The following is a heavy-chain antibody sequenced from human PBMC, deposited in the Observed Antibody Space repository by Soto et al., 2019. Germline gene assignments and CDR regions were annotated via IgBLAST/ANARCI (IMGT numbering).Heavy chain of an antibody. V-gene: IGHV4-59*08. CDR2: IYYSGST. Sequence: SETLSLTCTVSGGSISSYYWSWIRQPPGKGLEWIGYIYYSGSTNYNPSLKSRVTISVDTPKNQFSLKLTSVTAADTAGYYCRRSIRYNTDVRGQGTMVTVSS. CDR3: RRSIRYNTDV. D-gene: IGHD5-18*01. J-gene: IGHJ6*02. CDR1: GGSISSYY.